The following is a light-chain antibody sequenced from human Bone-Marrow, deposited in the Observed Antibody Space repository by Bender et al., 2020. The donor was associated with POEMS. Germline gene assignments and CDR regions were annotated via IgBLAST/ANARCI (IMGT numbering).Light chain of an antibody. CDR3: AVWDDRLDVPL. CDR2: SHD. J-gene: IGLJ2*01. Sequence: QSVLTQPPSVSGTPGQRVTISCSGTRSNIGSNSVSWYQVLPGTAPKLLIQSHDQRLSGVPERFSGSHSGTSASLAISGLRSEDEGDYYCAVWDDRLDVPLFGGGTRVTVL. V-gene: IGLV1-44*01. CDR1: RSNIGSNS.